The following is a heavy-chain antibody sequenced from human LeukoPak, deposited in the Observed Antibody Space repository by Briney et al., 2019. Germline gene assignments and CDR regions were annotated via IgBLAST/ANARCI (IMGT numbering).Heavy chain of an antibody. CDR1: GFTVSSNY. CDR2: VSSSGSAI. V-gene: IGHV3-11*04. J-gene: IGHJ4*02. CDR3: AREKLSFFDSSGYFDY. Sequence: GGSLRLSCAASGFTVSSNYMSWVRQAPGKGLEWVSFVSSSGSAIHYADSVRGRFTISRDNAKNSLYLQMSRLRAEDTAVYYCAREKLSFFDSSGYFDYWGQGTLVTVPS. D-gene: IGHD3-22*01.